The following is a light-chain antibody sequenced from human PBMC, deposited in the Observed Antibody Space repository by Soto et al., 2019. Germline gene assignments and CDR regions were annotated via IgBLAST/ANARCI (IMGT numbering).Light chain of an antibody. CDR1: NVGSKG. J-gene: IGLJ1*01. V-gene: IGLV3-21*02. Sequence: SYELTQPPSVSVAPGQTARITCGGDNVGSKGVHWHQQKPGQAPVLVVFDDSDRPSGIPERFSGSNSGNTATLTISRVEAGDEADYYCQVWDSSSDHYVFGTGTKVTVL. CDR2: DDS. CDR3: QVWDSSSDHYV.